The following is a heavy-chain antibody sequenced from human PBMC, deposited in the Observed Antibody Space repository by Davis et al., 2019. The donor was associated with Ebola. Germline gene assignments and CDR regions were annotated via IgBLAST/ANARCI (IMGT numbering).Heavy chain of an antibody. V-gene: IGHV4-61*08. D-gene: IGHD4-11*01. J-gene: IGHJ5*02. CDR3: AKVETTVTTGWFDP. CDR2: IYYSGST. Sequence: SETLSLTCTVSGGSISSGGYYWSWIHQHPGKGLEWIGYIYYSGSTNYNPSLKSRVTISVDTSKNQFSLKLSSVTAADTAVYYCAKVETTVTTGWFDPWGQGTLVTVSS. CDR1: GGSISSGGYY.